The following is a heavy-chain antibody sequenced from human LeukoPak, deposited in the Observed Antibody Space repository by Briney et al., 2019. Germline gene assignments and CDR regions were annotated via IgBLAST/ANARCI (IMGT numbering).Heavy chain of an antibody. V-gene: IGHV3-23*01. CDR1: GFTFSSYA. CDR2: ISGSGGST. J-gene: IGHJ4*02. CDR3: AKDRWFGELLPPYYFDY. D-gene: IGHD3-10*01. Sequence: GGSLRLSCAASGFTFSSYAMSWVRQAPGKGLEWVSAISGSGGSTYYADSVKGRFTISRDNSKNTLYLQMNSLRAEDTAVYYCAKDRWFGELLPPYYFDYWGQGTLVTVSS.